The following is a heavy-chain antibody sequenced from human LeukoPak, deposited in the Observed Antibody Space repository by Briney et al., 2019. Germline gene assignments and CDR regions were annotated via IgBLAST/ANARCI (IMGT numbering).Heavy chain of an antibody. D-gene: IGHD3-16*02. J-gene: IGHJ4*02. V-gene: IGHV1-2*02. CDR1: GYTFTGYY. CDR3: ARVIYVGGTYRPELDY. Sequence: ASVKVSCKASGYTFTGYYMHWVRQAPGQGLEWMGWINPNSGGTNYAQKFQGRVTMTRDTSISTAYMELSRLRSDDTAVYYCARVIYVGGTYRPELDYWGQGTLVTVSS. CDR2: INPNSGGT.